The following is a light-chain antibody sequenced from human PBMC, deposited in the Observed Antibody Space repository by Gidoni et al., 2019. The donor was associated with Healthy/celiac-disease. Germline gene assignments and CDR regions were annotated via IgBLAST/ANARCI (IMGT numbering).Light chain of an antibody. CDR3: QQYYSYPWT. J-gene: IGKJ1*01. CDR1: QSISSY. CDR2: AAS. Sequence: AIQMPQSPSSFSASRGDRVTITCRASQSISSYLAWYQQKPGKAPKLLIYAASTLQSGVPSRFSGSGSGTDFTLTISSLQPEDFATYYCQQYYSYPWTFXXXTKVEIK. V-gene: IGKV1-8*01.